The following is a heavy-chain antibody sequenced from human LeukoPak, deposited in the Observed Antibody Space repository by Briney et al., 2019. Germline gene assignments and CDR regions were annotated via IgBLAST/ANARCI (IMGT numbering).Heavy chain of an antibody. CDR2: INPSGGST. CDR1: GYSFTSHY. Sequence: ASVKVSCKASGYSFTSHYMHWVRQAPGQGLEWMGIINPSGGSTSYAQKLQGRVTMTRDMSTSTVYMELSSLRSEDTAVYYCARAMYSGSYLGDYWGQGTLVIVSS. V-gene: IGHV1-46*01. J-gene: IGHJ4*02. CDR3: ARAMYSGSYLGDY. D-gene: IGHD1-26*01.